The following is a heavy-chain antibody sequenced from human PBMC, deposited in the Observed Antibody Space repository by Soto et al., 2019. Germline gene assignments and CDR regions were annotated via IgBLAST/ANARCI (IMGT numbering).Heavy chain of an antibody. CDR3: ARRGSGSYSDY. Sequence: SETLSLTCTVSGGSISSSSYYWGWIRQPPGKGLEWIGSIYYSGSTYYNPSLKSRVTVSVDTSKNQFSLKLSSVTAADTAVYYCARRGSGSYSDYWGQGTLVTVSS. J-gene: IGHJ4*02. CDR1: GGSISSSSYY. D-gene: IGHD1-26*01. V-gene: IGHV4-39*01. CDR2: IYYSGST.